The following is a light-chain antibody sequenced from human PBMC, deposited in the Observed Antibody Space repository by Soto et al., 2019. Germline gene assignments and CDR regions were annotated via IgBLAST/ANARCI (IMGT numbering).Light chain of an antibody. CDR2: SAS. Sequence: AIRMTQSPSSFSASTGDRVTITCRASQDISNSLAWYQQKPGKAPNLLIYSASTLQSGVPSRFSGSGSGTDFTLTISGLQSEDFATYYCQHYNSYSEAFGQGTKVELK. V-gene: IGKV1-8*01. CDR3: QHYNSYSEA. J-gene: IGKJ1*01. CDR1: QDISNS.